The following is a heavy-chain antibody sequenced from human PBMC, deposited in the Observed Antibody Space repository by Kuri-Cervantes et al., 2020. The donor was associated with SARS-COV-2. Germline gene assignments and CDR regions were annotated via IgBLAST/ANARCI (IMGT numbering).Heavy chain of an antibody. CDR3: AVGGEYQMLGPYLNY. J-gene: IGHJ4*02. D-gene: IGHD3-16*01. CDR1: GYTFTSYD. V-gene: IGHV1-8*03. Sequence: ASVKVSCKASGYTFTSYDINWVRQATGQGLEWMGWMNPNSGNTGYAQKFQGRVTITRSTSISTAYMELSSLRSEDTAVYYCAVGGEYQMLGPYLNYWGQGTLVTVSS. CDR2: MNPNSGNT.